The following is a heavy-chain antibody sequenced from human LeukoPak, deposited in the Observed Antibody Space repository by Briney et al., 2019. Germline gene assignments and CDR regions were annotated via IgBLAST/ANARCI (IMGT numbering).Heavy chain of an antibody. CDR1: GFTFSNYS. J-gene: IGHJ4*02. D-gene: IGHD2-2*01. CDR3: AKDRSSSTSCSNY. V-gene: IGHV3-23*01. Sequence: GGSLRLSCAASGFTFSNYSLTWVRQAPGKGLEWVSGISGNGGSTSYADSVKGRFTISRDNSKNTLYLQMNSLRAEDTGVYYCAKDRSSSTSCSNYWGQGTLVTVSS. CDR2: ISGNGGST.